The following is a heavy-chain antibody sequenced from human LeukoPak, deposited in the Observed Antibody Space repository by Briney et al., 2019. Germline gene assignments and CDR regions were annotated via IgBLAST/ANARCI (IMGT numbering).Heavy chain of an antibody. V-gene: IGHV1-69*13. J-gene: IGHJ3*02. CDR2: IIPIFGTA. Sequence: SVKVSCKASGGTFSSYAISWVRQAPGQGLEWMGGIIPIFGTANYAQKFQGRVTITADESTSTAYMELSSLRSDDTAVYYCARVVPAAYDAFDIWGQGTVVTVSS. CDR1: GGTFSSYA. D-gene: IGHD2-2*01. CDR3: ARVVPAAYDAFDI.